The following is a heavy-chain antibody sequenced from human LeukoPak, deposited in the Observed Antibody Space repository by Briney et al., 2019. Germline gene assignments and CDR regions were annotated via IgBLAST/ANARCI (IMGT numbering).Heavy chain of an antibody. J-gene: IGHJ5*02. Sequence: GGSLRLSCVASGFTFSSYWMHWVRQTPGKGLEWVANIKQDGSEKYYVDSVKGRFTISRDNAKNSLYLQMNSLRAEDTAVYYCARDIGVSGWFDPWGQGTLVTVSS. CDR2: IKQDGSEK. V-gene: IGHV3-7*01. D-gene: IGHD3-3*01. CDR3: ARDIGVSGWFDP. CDR1: GFTFSSYW.